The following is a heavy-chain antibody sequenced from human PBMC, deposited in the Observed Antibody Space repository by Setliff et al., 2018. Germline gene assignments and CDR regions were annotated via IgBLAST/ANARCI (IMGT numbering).Heavy chain of an antibody. D-gene: IGHD4-17*01. J-gene: IGHJ4*02. CDR1: GGSVRGYY. Sequence: PSETLSLTCTVSGGSVRGYYWSWIRQPPGKGLEWIGYIYYSGSTNYNPSLKSRVTMSVDTSKNQFSLQLTSVTATDTAVYYCARGRLLYVGDSHYFDNWGQGTLVTVSS. CDR2: IYYSGST. CDR3: ARGRLLYVGDSHYFDN. V-gene: IGHV4-59*08.